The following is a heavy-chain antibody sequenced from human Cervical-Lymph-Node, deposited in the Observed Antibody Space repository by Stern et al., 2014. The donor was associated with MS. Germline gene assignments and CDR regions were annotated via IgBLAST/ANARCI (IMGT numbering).Heavy chain of an antibody. CDR3: ARVGYYDSSEFDY. Sequence: QLQLQESGPGLVKPSQTLSLTCTVSGGSISSGGYYWSWIRQHPGKGLEWIGYIYYSASTYYNPSLKSRVTISVDTSKNQFSLKLSSVTAADTAVYYCARVGYYDSSEFDYWGQGTLVTVSS. V-gene: IGHV4-31*03. D-gene: IGHD3-22*01. J-gene: IGHJ4*02. CDR2: IYYSAST. CDR1: GGSISSGGYY.